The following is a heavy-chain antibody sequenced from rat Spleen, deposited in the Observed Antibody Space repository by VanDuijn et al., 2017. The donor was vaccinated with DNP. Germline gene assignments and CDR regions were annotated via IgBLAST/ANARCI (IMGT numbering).Heavy chain of an antibody. Sequence: EVQLQESGPGLVKPSQSLSLSCSVTGYSISSNYWAWIRKFPGNKMEWMGYISYSGSTGYNPSLKSRISITRDTSKRQFFLQLNSVTTEDTATYYCARHRTIMPYYYAVDAWGQGASVTVSS. CDR3: ARHRTIMPYYYAVDA. V-gene: IGHV3-1*01. J-gene: IGHJ4*01. D-gene: IGHD1-12*01. CDR1: GYSISSNY. CDR2: ISYSGST.